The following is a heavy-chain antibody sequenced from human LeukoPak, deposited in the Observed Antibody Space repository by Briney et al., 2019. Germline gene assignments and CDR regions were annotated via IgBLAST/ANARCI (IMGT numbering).Heavy chain of an antibody. CDR3: AKGLEWVAVDAFDI. CDR1: GFTFDDYA. CDR2: ISWNSGSI. J-gene: IGHJ3*02. Sequence: SLRLSCAASGFTFDDYAMHWVRQAPGKGLEWVSGISWNSGSIGYADSVKGRFTISRDNAKNSLYLQMNSLRAEDTALYYCAKGLEWVAVDAFDIWGQGTMVTVSS. D-gene: IGHD3-3*01. V-gene: IGHV3-9*01.